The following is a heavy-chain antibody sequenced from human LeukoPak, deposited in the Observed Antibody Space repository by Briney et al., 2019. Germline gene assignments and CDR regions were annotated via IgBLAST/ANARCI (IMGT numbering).Heavy chain of an antibody. J-gene: IGHJ4*02. CDR1: GFRLRREN. CDR2: VSGGSTYI. CDR3: AKDLPGDLGLDY. Sequence: GWSLRLSCVASGFRLRRENMNWVRQDPGTALEWVSSVSGGSTYIDYADSVKGRFTISRDNSKNTLYLQMNSLRTEDTAVYYCAKDLPGDLGLDYWGQGTLVTVSS. V-gene: IGHV3-21*01. D-gene: IGHD7-27*01.